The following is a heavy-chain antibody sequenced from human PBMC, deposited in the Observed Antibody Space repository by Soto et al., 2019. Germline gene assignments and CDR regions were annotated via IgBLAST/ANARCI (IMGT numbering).Heavy chain of an antibody. Sequence: GGSLRLSCAASGFTFSSYAISWVRQAPGKGLEWVAAISVSGGSTYYADSVKGRFTISRDNSKNTLYLQMNSLRAEDTAVYYCEKELASFCYIDFWGQGTLVTVSS. V-gene: IGHV3-23*01. J-gene: IGHJ4*03. CDR3: EKELASFCYIDF. CDR1: GFTFSSYA. CDR2: ISVSGGST. D-gene: IGHD5-12*01.